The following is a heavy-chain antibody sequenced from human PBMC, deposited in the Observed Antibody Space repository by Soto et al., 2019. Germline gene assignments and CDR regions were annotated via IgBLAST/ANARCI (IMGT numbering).Heavy chain of an antibody. Sequence: GASVKVSCKASGYTFTDYYMHWVRQAPGQGLEWMGWINPKTGGTNYVQKFQGRVTMTRDTSITTAYMELSRLRSDDTAVYYCARASAQYDSGTYEGGYYYFDSWGQGTPVTVSS. D-gene: IGHD3-10*01. J-gene: IGHJ4*02. V-gene: IGHV1-2*02. CDR1: GYTFTDYY. CDR3: ARASAQYDSGTYEGGYYYFDS. CDR2: INPKTGGT.